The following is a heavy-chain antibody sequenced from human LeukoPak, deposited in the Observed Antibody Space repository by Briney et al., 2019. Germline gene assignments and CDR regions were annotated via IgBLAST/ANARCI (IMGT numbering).Heavy chain of an antibody. V-gene: IGHV3-74*01. CDR1: GFTFGNYW. Sequence: PGGSLRLSCTASGFTFGNYWMHWVRQGPGKGLMWVSRVSTDGSSTNYADSVKGRFTISRDNAKNSLYLQMNSLRAGDTALYYCARERTYYYDSNPDYFDYWGQGTLVTVSS. D-gene: IGHD3-22*01. CDR3: ARERTYYYDSNPDYFDY. J-gene: IGHJ4*02. CDR2: VSTDGSST.